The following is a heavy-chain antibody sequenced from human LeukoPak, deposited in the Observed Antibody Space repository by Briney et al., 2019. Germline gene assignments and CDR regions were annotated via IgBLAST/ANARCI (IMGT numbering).Heavy chain of an antibody. V-gene: IGHV1-18*01. D-gene: IGHD1-1*01. CDR1: GGTFSSYA. Sequence: ASVKVSCKASGGTFSSYAISWVRQAPGQGLEWMGWISAYNGNTNYAQKLQGRVTMTTDTSTSTAYMELRSLRSDDTAVYYCARSRGTTGPSFWGQGTLVTVSS. J-gene: IGHJ4*02. CDR3: ARSRGTTGPSF. CDR2: ISAYNGNT.